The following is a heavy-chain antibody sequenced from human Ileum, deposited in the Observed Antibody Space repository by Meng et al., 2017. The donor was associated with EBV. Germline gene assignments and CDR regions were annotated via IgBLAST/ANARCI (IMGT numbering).Heavy chain of an antibody. CDR2: IKSTTDGGTT. CDR3: EGWRY. V-gene: IGHV3-15*01. D-gene: IGHD2-15*01. CDR1: GFTFSNAW. J-gene: IGHJ4*02. Sequence: EVQLVGVGGGLVKPGGSLRSSCAASGFTFSNAWMTWVRQAPGKGLEWVGRIKSTTDGGTTDYAAPVKGRFTISRDDSKNTLFLQMDSLKTEDTAVYYCEGWRYWGQGTLVTVSS.